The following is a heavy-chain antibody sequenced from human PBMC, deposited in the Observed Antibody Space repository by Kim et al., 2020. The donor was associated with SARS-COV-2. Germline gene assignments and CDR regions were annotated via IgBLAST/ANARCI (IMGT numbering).Heavy chain of an antibody. CDR3: ARGTTSPGKAFDI. J-gene: IGHJ3*02. Sequence: SETRSLTCTVSGGSISYYYWSWIRQPPGKGLEWIGYIYYSGSTYYNPSLKSRVTISVDTSKNQFSLKLSSVTAADTAVYYCARGTTSPGKAFDIWGQGTMVTVSS. CDR2: IYYSGST. CDR1: GGSISYYY. D-gene: IGHD4-17*01. V-gene: IGHV4-59*13.